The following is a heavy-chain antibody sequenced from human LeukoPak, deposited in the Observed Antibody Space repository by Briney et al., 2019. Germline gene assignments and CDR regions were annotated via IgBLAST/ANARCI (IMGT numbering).Heavy chain of an antibody. CDR2: MNPNSGNT. CDR3: ARVPQNYYDSSGYPDY. Sequence: ASVKVSCKASGYTFTSYDINWVRQATGQGLEWMGWMNPNSGNTGYAQKFQGRVTMTRNTSISTAYMELSSLRSEDTAVYYCARVPQNYYDSSGYPDYWGQGTLVTVSS. V-gene: IGHV1-8*01. J-gene: IGHJ4*02. D-gene: IGHD3-22*01. CDR1: GYTFTSYD.